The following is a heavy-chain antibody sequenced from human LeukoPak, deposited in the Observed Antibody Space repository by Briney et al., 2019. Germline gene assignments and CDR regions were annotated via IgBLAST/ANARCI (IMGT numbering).Heavy chain of an antibody. Sequence: GGSLRLSCAASGFSFSDYWMSWVRQAPGKGLEWVGNIKEDGSQKNCVDSAKGRFTFSRDNAKNSLYLQMSSLRAEDTAVYYCARGVWPENVYDYWGRGTLVIVSS. CDR1: GFSFSDYW. D-gene: IGHD5/OR15-5a*01. CDR2: IKEDGSQK. V-gene: IGHV3-7*01. CDR3: ARGVWPENVYDY. J-gene: IGHJ4*02.